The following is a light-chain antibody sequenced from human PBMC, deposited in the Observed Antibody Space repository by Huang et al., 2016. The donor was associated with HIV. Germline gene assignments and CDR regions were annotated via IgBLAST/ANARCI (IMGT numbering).Light chain of an antibody. Sequence: IHLTQSPTSLSASVGDRVTIACRASQAIGTYLNWFQQKPGRAPRLLISDVSSLHTGIPSRFIGSGSGTEFTLTIRGLQFDDFETYFCQQSYSALITFGQGTRLEIK. J-gene: IGKJ5*01. CDR2: DVS. V-gene: IGKV1-39*01. CDR1: QAIGTY. CDR3: QQSYSALIT.